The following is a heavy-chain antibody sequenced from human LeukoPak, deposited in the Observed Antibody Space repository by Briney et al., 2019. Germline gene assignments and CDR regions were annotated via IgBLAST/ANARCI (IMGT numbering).Heavy chain of an antibody. J-gene: IGHJ4*02. Sequence: ASVKVSCKASGYTFTGYYMHWVRQAPGQGLEWMGWINPNSGGTNYAQKFQGRVTMTTDTSTSTANMELRSLRSDDTAVYYCARGRSHYFDYWGQGTLVTVSS. CDR3: ARGRSHYFDY. CDR1: GYTFTGYY. CDR2: INPNSGGT. V-gene: IGHV1-2*02.